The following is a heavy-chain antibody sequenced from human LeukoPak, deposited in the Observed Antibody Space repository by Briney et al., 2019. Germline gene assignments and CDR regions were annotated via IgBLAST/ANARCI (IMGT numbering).Heavy chain of an antibody. CDR1: GFTFSSYA. CDR2: ISGSGGST. CDR3: AKSVLRWNDGNIQFDY. V-gene: IGHV3-23*01. D-gene: IGHD1-1*01. Sequence: GGSLRLSCAASGFTFSSYAMSWVRQAPGKGLEWVSAISGSGGSTYYADSVKGRFTISRDNSKNTLYLQMNSLRAEDTAVYYCAKSVLRWNDGNIQFDYWGQGTLVTVSS. J-gene: IGHJ4*02.